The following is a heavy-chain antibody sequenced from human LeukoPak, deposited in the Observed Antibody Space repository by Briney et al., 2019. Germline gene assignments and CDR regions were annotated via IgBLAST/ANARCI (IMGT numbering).Heavy chain of an antibody. D-gene: IGHD2-2*01. CDR3: ARVPSYASKWYFDY. CDR2: IYYSGST. J-gene: IGHJ4*02. CDR1: GGSINNYY. V-gene: IGHV4-59*01. Sequence: PSETLSLTCTVSGGSINNYYWSWIRQPPGKGPEWIGYIYYSGSTNYNPSLKSRVTISVDTSKNQFSLKLSSVTAADTAVYYCARVPSYASKWYFDYWGQGTLVTVSS.